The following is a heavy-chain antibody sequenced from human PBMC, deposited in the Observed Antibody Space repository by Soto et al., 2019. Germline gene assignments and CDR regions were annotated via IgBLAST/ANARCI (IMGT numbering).Heavy chain of an antibody. V-gene: IGHV3-21*01. CDR1: GFTFSSYT. J-gene: IGHJ5*02. D-gene: IGHD3-9*01. CDR3: ASGPYFEILTGYFDP. Sequence: EVRLVESGGGLVKPGGSLRLSCAAWGFTFSSYTMNWVRQAPGKGLECVSSISSSSTSVYYADSVKGRFTISRDNAKNSLYLQMNSLRAEDTAVYYCASGPYFEILTGYFDPWGQGTLVTVSS. CDR2: ISSSSTSV.